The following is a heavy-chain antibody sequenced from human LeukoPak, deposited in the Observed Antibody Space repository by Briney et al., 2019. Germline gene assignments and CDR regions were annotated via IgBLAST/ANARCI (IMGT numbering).Heavy chain of an antibody. J-gene: IGHJ4*02. V-gene: IGHV4-4*02. CDR2: IYHSGST. CDR3: ARDGDYYDSSGYYSPHYFDY. Sequence: SGTLSLTCAVSGGSISSSNWWSWVRQPPGKGLEWIGEIYHSGSTNYNPSLKSRVTISVDKSKNQFSLKLSSVTAADTAVYYCARDGDYYDSSGYYSPHYFDYWGQGTLVTVSS. CDR1: GGSISSSNW. D-gene: IGHD3-22*01.